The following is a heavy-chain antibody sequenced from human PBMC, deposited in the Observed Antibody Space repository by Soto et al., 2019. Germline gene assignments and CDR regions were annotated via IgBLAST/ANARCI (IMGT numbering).Heavy chain of an antibody. D-gene: IGHD3-22*01. CDR2: ISGGGGSTI. CDR3: TRVRGYYDSSGFDY. V-gene: IGHV3-11*01. Sequence: GGSLRLSCAASGFTFSDYYMSWIRQAPGKGLEWVSYISGGGGSTIQYADSVKGRFTISRDNAKNSLYLQMNSLRVVDTAVYYCTRVRGYYDSSGFDYWGQGTPVTVSS. CDR1: GFTFSDYY. J-gene: IGHJ4*02.